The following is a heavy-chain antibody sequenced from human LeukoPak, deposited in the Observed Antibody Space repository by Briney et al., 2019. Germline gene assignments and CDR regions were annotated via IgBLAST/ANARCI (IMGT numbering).Heavy chain of an antibody. D-gene: IGHD2-15*01. V-gene: IGHV4-38-2*01. CDR1: GYSISSGYY. J-gene: IGHJ6*03. Sequence: SETLSLTCAVSGYSISSGYYWGWIRQPPGKGLGWIGTIYHSGTTYYNPSLESRVTIFEDTSKNQFSLMLTSVTAADTAVYYCARQISDYYYYYMDVWGKGTTVTVSS. CDR2: IYHSGTT. CDR3: ARQISDYYYYYMDV.